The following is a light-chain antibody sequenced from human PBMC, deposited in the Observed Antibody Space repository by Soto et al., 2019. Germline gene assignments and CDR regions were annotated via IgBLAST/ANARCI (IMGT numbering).Light chain of an antibody. Sequence: DIQMTQSPSSLSASVGDRVTITCRASQSISSYVSWFQQKAGEAPRLLMYSASSLPSGVPSRFIGSGSGTDFTLTISRLQPEDFANYYCQQNYSPPLSFGGGTKVEI. CDR3: QQNYSPPLS. V-gene: IGKV1-39*01. CDR2: SAS. CDR1: QSISSY. J-gene: IGKJ4*01.